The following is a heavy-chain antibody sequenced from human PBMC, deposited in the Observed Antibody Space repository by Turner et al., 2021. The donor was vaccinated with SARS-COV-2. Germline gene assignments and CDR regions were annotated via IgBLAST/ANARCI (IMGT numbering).Heavy chain of an antibody. J-gene: IGHJ4*02. CDR1: GFTFSSYA. CDR3: AKNEMAMIVVVITLFDY. Sequence: EVQLLESGGGLVQPGGSLRLSCAASGFTFSSYAMSWVRQAPGKGLEWVSVISGSGVSTYYAYSVKGRFTISRDNSKNTLYLQMNSLRAEDTAVYYCAKNEMAMIVVVITLFDYWGQGTLVTVSS. CDR2: ISGSGVST. D-gene: IGHD3-22*01. V-gene: IGHV3-23*01.